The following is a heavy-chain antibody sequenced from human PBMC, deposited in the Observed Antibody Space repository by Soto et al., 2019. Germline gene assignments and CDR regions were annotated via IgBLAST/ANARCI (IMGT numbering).Heavy chain of an antibody. CDR3: ARGYDFGSGYDRPHGLDL. D-gene: IGHD3-3*01. J-gene: IGHJ6*02. CDR1: HFSISTFW. CDR2: INGDETTT. V-gene: IGHV3-74*01. Sequence: EMQLVESGGGLGQPGGSLRLSCAASHFSISTFWMHWVRQGPGKGLVWVSRINGDETTTEYADFVKGRFTVSRDNAKNTVYLQMNSRRAEDTARAYCARGYDFGSGYDRPHGLDLWGQGTAVTVSS.